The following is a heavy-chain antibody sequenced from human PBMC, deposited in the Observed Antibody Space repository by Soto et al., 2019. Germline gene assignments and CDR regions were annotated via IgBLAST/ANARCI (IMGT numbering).Heavy chain of an antibody. CDR1: GGSISSGGYY. J-gene: IGHJ6*02. D-gene: IGHD3-22*01. CDR2: IYYSGST. CDR3: AGGQTVYDSSGFITDYYYYYGMDV. V-gene: IGHV4-31*03. Sequence: QVQLQESGPGLVKPSQTLSLTCTVSGGSISSGGYYWSWIRQHPGKGLEWIVYIYYSGSTYYNPSLTSRVTRSVDTYKIQFSLRLRSVTAADRAVYYCAGGQTVYDSSGFITDYYYYYGMDVWGQGTTVTVSS.